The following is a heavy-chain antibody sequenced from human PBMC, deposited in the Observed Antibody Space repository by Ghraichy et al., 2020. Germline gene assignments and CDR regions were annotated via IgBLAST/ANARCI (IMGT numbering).Heavy chain of an antibody. CDR2: ISSNGAGT. J-gene: IGHJ4*02. Sequence: GGSLRLSCSASGFTFSNSVMHWVRQAPGKGLEYVSVISSNGAGTYYADSVKGRFTISRDNSKNTLYFQMSSLRVEDTAVYYCVKGVVRVGATVSGTFDYWGQGTLVTVSS. D-gene: IGHD1-26*01. CDR3: VKGVVRVGATVSGTFDY. CDR1: GFTFSNSV. V-gene: IGHV3-64D*06.